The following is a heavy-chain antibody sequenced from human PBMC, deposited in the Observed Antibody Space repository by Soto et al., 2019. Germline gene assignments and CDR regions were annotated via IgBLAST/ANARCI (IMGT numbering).Heavy chain of an antibody. D-gene: IGHD1-1*01. CDR3: TTLQLERRSKVSFDY. CDR1: GFTFSNAW. CDR2: IKSKTDGGTT. V-gene: IGHV3-15*07. Sequence: PGGSLRLSCAASGFTFSNAWMNWVRQAPGKGLEWVGRIKSKTDGGTTDYAAPVKGRFTISRDDSKNTLYLQMNSLKTEDTAVYYCTTLQLERRSKVSFDYWGQGTLVTVSS. J-gene: IGHJ4*02.